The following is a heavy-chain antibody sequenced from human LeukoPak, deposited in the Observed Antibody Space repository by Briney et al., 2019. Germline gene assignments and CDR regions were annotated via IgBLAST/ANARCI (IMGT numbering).Heavy chain of an antibody. CDR3: ARGLWFGETYFDY. J-gene: IGHJ4*02. Sequence: GGSLRLSCVASGFTFSNYWMQWVRQAPGKGLEWVANIKQDGSEKYYVDSVKGRFTISRDNAKNSLYLQMNSLRAEDTAVYYCARGLWFGETYFDYWGQGTLVTVSS. V-gene: IGHV3-7*04. D-gene: IGHD3-10*01. CDR1: GFTFSNYW. CDR2: IKQDGSEK.